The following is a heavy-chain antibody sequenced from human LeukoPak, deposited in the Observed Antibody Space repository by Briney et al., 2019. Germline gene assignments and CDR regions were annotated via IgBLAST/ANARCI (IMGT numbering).Heavy chain of an antibody. V-gene: IGHV3-48*02. CDR1: GFTFSSYS. J-gene: IGHJ6*03. D-gene: IGHD2/OR15-2a*01. Sequence: PGGSLTLSCAASGFTFSSYSMNWVRQTPGKGLEWVSYICSSSSTIYFAVSVKGRFTISRDNATNSLYLQMNSLRDEDTAVYYCARAQYTAGRLIVHCNYDTDVCGKGTTVTVSS. CDR3: ARAQYTAGRLIVHCNYDTDV. CDR2: ICSSSSTI.